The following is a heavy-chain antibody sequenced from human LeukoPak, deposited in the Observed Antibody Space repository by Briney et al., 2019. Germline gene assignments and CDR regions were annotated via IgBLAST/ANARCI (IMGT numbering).Heavy chain of an antibody. CDR1: GGSFSGYY. V-gene: IGHV4-34*01. Sequence: SETLSLTCAVYGGSFSGYYWSWIRQPPGKGLEWIGEINHSGSTNYNPSLKSRVTISVDTSKNQFSLKLSSVTAADTAVYYCARRVYCSSTSCYKDAFDIWGQGTMVTVSS. J-gene: IGHJ3*02. D-gene: IGHD2-2*02. CDR2: INHSGST. CDR3: ARRVYCSSTSCYKDAFDI.